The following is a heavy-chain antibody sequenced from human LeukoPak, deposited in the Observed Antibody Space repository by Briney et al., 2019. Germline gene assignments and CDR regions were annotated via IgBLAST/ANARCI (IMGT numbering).Heavy chain of an antibody. CDR1: GFTFDDYT. Sequence: PGGSLRLSCAASGFTFDDYTMHWVRQAPGKGLEWVSLISWDGGSTYYADSVKGRFTISRDNAKNSLYLQMNSLRAEDTAVYYCARDFDSSGGYEPSHTNNYYYYGMDVWGQGTTVTVSS. J-gene: IGHJ6*02. D-gene: IGHD3-22*01. CDR2: ISWDGGST. CDR3: ARDFDSSGGYEPSHTNNYYYYGMDV. V-gene: IGHV3-43*01.